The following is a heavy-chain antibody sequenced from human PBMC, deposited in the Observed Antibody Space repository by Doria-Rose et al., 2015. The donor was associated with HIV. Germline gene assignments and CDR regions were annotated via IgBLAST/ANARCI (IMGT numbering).Heavy chain of an antibody. CDR2: TYYTGTS. V-gene: IGHV4-31*03. CDR3: ARMGSYRELDY. Sequence: HVQLQESGPGLVKPSATLSLTCSVSGASVSSRGYYWNWIRQVPGKGLESLGYTYYTGTSDYSPSLKSRLNMAVDTSKNQFSLKLSFVTVADTAVYYCARMGSYRELDYWGQGALVIVSA. CDR1: GASVSSRGYY. D-gene: IGHD3-3*01. J-gene: IGHJ4*02.